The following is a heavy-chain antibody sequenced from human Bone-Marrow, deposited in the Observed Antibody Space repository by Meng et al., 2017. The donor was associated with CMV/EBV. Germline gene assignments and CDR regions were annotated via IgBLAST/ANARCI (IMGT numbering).Heavy chain of an antibody. V-gene: IGHV1-69*05. CDR2: IIPIFGTA. D-gene: IGHD2-2*02. CDR1: GGTFSSYA. Sequence: SVKVSCKASGGTFSSYAISWVRQAPGQGLEWMGGIIPIFGTANYAQKFQGRVTITTDESTSTAYMELSSLRSEDTAVYYCAREALTAIVVVPAAIAGYFDYWGQGTLVTVSS. J-gene: IGHJ4*02. CDR3: AREALTAIVVVPAAIAGYFDY.